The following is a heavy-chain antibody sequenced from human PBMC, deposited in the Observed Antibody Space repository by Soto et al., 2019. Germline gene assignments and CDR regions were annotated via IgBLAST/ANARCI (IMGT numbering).Heavy chain of an antibody. CDR1: GGTFSSYA. V-gene: IGHV1-69*12. D-gene: IGHD1-20*01. Sequence: QVQLVQSGAEVKKPVSSVKVSCKASGGTFSSYAISWVRQAPGQGLEWMGGIIPIFGTANYAQKFQGRVTITADESTSTAYMELSSLRSEDTAVYYCARGITGTVSYYYGMDVWGQGTTVTVSS. CDR2: IIPIFGTA. J-gene: IGHJ6*02. CDR3: ARGITGTVSYYYGMDV.